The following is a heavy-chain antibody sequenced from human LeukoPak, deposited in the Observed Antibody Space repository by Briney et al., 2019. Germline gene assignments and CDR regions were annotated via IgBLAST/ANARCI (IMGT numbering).Heavy chain of an antibody. CDR2: IGIDSGNT. Sequence: GGSLRLSCAASGFTFSDYSMNWVRQAPGKGLEWISYIGIDSGNTNYADSVKGRFTISGDKAKNSLYLQMNSLRVEDTAVYYCARDSHLPIVVPADSPRWFDPWGQGTLVTVSS. D-gene: IGHD2-2*01. V-gene: IGHV3-48*01. CDR1: GFTFSDYS. J-gene: IGHJ5*02. CDR3: ARDSHLPIVVPADSPRWFDP.